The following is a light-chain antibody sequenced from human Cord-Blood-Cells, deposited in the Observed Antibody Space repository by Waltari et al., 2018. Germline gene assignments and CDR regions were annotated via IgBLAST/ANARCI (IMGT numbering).Light chain of an antibody. CDR3: QQRSNWPFT. CDR1: QSVSSY. CDR2: DAS. J-gene: IGKJ5*01. V-gene: IGKV3-11*01. Sequence: EIVLTQSPATLPLSPGDRATLSCRASQSVSSYLAWYQQKPGQAPRLLIYDASNRATGIPARFSGSGSGTDFTLTISSLEPEDFAVYYCQQRSNWPFTFGQGTRLEIK.